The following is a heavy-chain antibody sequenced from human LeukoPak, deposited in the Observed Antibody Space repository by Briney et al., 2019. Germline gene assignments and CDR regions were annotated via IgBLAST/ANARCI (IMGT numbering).Heavy chain of an antibody. J-gene: IGHJ4*02. CDR2: INSDGTRI. CDR3: ARGASLQYYFDY. Sequence: PGGSLRLSFAASGFTFSSHWMHWVRQAPGKGLVWVSRINSDGTRISQADSVKGRFAISRDNAKNTLYLQMNSLRAEDTAVYYCARGASLQYYFDYWGQGTLVTVSS. CDR1: GFTFSSHW. D-gene: IGHD1-26*01. V-gene: IGHV3-74*01.